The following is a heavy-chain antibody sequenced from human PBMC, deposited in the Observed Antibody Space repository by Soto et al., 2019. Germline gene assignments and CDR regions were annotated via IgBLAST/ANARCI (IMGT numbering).Heavy chain of an antibody. V-gene: IGHV4-59*01. D-gene: IGHD6-19*01. CDR1: GGSISYYY. Sequence: QVQLQESGPGLVKPSETLSLTCTVSGGSISYYYWSWIRQPPGKGLEWIGYIYYSGSTNYNPSLKSRVTISVDTSKNQFSLKLSSVTAADTAVYYCARDPQSSGWLYGMDVWGQGTTVTVSS. CDR2: IYYSGST. J-gene: IGHJ6*02. CDR3: ARDPQSSGWLYGMDV.